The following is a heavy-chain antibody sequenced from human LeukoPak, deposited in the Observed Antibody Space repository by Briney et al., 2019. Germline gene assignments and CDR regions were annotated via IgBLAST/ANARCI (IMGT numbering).Heavy chain of an antibody. D-gene: IGHD5-12*01. J-gene: IGHJ4*02. Sequence: GGSLRLSCAASGFTFSDYYMSLVRQAPGKGLEWVSGISGSGGSTYYADSVKGRFTISRDNSKNTLYLQMNSLRAEDTAVYYCARARYSGYDPVEYWGQGTLVTVSS. CDR1: GFTFSDYY. V-gene: IGHV3-23*01. CDR3: ARARYSGYDPVEY. CDR2: ISGSGGST.